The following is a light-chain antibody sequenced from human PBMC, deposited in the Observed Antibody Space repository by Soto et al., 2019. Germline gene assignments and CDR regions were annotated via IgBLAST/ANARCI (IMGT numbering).Light chain of an antibody. CDR1: QGISSY. V-gene: IGKV1-9*01. CDR2: AAS. Sequence: DIQLTQSPSFLSASLGDRVTITCRASQGISSYLAWYQQKPGKAPKLLIYAASTLQSGVPSRFSGSGSGTEFTLTISSLQPEDFATYYCLQHNSYPRTFGQGTKVDI. CDR3: LQHNSYPRT. J-gene: IGKJ1*01.